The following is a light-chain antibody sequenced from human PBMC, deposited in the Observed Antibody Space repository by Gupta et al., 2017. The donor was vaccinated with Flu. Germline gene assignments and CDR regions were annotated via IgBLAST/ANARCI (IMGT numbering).Light chain of an antibody. Sequence: QSALTQPASVSGSPGQSITISCTGTSSDVGGYNYVSWYQQNPGKAPKLMIFEVSNRPSGVSNRFSGSKSGNTASLTISGLQAEDEAYYYCASYTNRNTLVFGGGTKLTVL. V-gene: IGLV2-14*01. CDR1: SSDVGGYNY. J-gene: IGLJ3*02. CDR3: ASYTNRNTLV. CDR2: EVS.